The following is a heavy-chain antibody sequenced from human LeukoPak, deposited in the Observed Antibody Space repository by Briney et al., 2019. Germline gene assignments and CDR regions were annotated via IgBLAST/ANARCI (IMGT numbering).Heavy chain of an antibody. Sequence: RPGGSLRLSCAASGFTFSSYAMSWVRQAPGKGLEWVSAISGSGGSTYYADSVKGRFTISRDNSKNTLYLQMNSLRAEDTAVYYCAKDLGIAVAGRERWGQGTLVTVSS. V-gene: IGHV3-23*01. CDR1: GFTFSSYA. CDR2: ISGSGGST. J-gene: IGHJ4*02. CDR3: AKDLGIAVAGRER. D-gene: IGHD6-19*01.